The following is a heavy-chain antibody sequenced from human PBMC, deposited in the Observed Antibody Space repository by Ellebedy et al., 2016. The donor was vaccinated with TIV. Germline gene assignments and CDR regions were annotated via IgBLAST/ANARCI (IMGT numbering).Heavy chain of an antibody. CDR2: MSSSGST. CDR1: GDSTYSSNFY. Sequence: SETLSLXCSVSGDSTYSSNFYWGWLRQPPGKGLEWIGSMSSSGSTYYNPSLKSRVTMSVDTSQFSLTLTSVTAADTAVYYCATDRDRRWFYFWGQGTLVTVSS. J-gene: IGHJ5*01. CDR3: ATDRDRRWFYF. V-gene: IGHV4-39*07.